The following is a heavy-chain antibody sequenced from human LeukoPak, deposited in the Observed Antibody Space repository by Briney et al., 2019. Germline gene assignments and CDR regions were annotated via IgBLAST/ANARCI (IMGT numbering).Heavy chain of an antibody. Sequence: SVKVSCKASGGTFSSYAISWVRQAPGKGLEWMGRIIPIFGTANYAQKFQGRVTITTDESTSTAYMELSSLRSEDTAVYYCASRGGPGYSYGLEYFQHWGQGTLVTVSS. V-gene: IGHV1-69*05. CDR3: ASRGGPGYSYGLEYFQH. CDR1: GGTFSSYA. CDR2: IIPIFGTA. D-gene: IGHD5-18*01. J-gene: IGHJ1*01.